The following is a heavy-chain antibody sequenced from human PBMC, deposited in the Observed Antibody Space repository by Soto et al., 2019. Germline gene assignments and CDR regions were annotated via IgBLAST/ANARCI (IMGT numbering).Heavy chain of an antibody. Sequence: EVQLLESGGGLVQPGGSLRLSCAASGFTFSLYGMGWVRQAPGKGLEWVSGITSAGGSTYYADSVKGRFTISRDNPKQTLYLQMNSLRAEDTAVYYCAKERALSGADAFDSWGQGKLVTVSS. D-gene: IGHD7-27*01. CDR1: GFTFSLYG. CDR2: ITSAGGST. J-gene: IGHJ4*02. V-gene: IGHV3-23*01. CDR3: AKERALSGADAFDS.